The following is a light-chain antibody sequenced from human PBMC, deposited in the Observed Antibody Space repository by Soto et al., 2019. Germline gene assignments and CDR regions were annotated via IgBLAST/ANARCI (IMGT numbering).Light chain of an antibody. CDR3: HQRAGWPPT. V-gene: IGKV3-11*01. Sequence: EIVLTQSPVTLSLSPGERATLSCRASRSVSNFVAWYQEKPGQAPSLLIYDASNRASDIPDRFSGSGSGTDFTLTISSLEPEDFAVYYCHQRAGWPPTFGGGTRVEIK. CDR2: DAS. J-gene: IGKJ4*01. CDR1: RSVSNF.